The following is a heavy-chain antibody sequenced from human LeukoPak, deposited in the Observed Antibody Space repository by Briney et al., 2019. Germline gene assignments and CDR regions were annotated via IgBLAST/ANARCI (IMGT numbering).Heavy chain of an antibody. D-gene: IGHD1-26*01. CDR2: ISGSGGNT. CDR1: GFTFSSYA. V-gene: IGHV3-23*01. Sequence: GGSLRLSCAASGFTFSSYAMSWVRQAPGKGLEGVSAISGSGGNTYYADSVKGRFTISRDNSKNTLYLQMNSLRAEDTAVYYCAKDPSGSYLGGAFDIWGQGTMVTVSS. CDR3: AKDPSGSYLGGAFDI. J-gene: IGHJ3*02.